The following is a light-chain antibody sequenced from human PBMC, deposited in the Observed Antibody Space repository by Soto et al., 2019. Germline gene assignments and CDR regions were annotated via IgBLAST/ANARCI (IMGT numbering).Light chain of an antibody. Sequence: DIQMTQSPSTLSGSVGDRVTITCLASQTISSWLAWYQQKPGKAPKLLIYKASTLKSGVPSRFRGSGSGTEFTLTISSLPPEDFESYYCLQDYGDSWTFGQGTKVDIK. CDR2: KAS. J-gene: IGKJ1*01. CDR3: LQDYGDSWT. V-gene: IGKV1-5*03. CDR1: QTISSW.